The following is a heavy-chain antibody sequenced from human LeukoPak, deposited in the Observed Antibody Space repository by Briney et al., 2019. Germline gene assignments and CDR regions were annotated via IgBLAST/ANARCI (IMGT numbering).Heavy chain of an antibody. J-gene: IGHJ6*02. CDR2: ISWNSGSI. V-gene: IGHV3-9*01. Sequence: PGRSLRLSCAASGFTFDDYAMHWVRQAPGKGLEWVSGISWNSGSIGYADSVKGRFTISRDNAKNSLYLQMNSLRAEDTALYYCAKGTYYYDSSGSYPDYYNGLDVWGQGTTVTGYS. D-gene: IGHD3-22*01. CDR1: GFTFDDYA. CDR3: AKGTYYYDSSGSYPDYYNGLDV.